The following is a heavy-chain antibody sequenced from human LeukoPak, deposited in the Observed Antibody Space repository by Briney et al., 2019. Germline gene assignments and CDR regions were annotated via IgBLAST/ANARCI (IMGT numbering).Heavy chain of an antibody. V-gene: IGHV3-11*04. CDR1: GFTVSSNY. D-gene: IGHD3-3*01. Sequence: GGSLRLSCAAYGFTVSSNYMSWIRQAPGKGLEWVSYISSSGSTIYYADPVKGRFTISRDNAKNSLYLQMNSLRAEDTAVYYCTRHETGQEWNDYWGQGTLVTVSS. J-gene: IGHJ4*02. CDR3: TRHETGQEWNDY. CDR2: ISSSGSTI.